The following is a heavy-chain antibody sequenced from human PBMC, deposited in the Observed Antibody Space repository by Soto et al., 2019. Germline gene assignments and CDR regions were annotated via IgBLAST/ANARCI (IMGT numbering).Heavy chain of an antibody. J-gene: IGHJ5*02. Sequence: QVQLVQSGAEVKKPGASVKVSCKTSGYTFTSYGISWVRQAPGQGLEWMGWISPYNGKTNYAQKVQGRVTMTTDTSTSTAYMELRSLGSDDTAVYYCARDYSSGWSTNFWGKGENWFDPWGQGTLVTVSS. CDR2: ISPYNGKT. V-gene: IGHV1-18*01. CDR3: ARDYSSGWSTNFWGKGENWFDP. D-gene: IGHD6-19*01. CDR1: GYTFTSYG.